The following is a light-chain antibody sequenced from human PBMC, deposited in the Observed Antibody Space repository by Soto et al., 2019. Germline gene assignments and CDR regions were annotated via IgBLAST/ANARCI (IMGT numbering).Light chain of an antibody. V-gene: IGLV1-44*01. Sequence: QSVLTQPPSASGTPGQKVTISCSGSNSNIGSNTVSWFQQLPGRAPKLRLYNNIYRPPGVPDRFSGSKSGTSVSLAISGLQSADEADYYCAAWDDSLDGHVVFGGGTQLTVL. J-gene: IGLJ7*01. CDR3: AAWDDSLDGHVV. CDR2: NNI. CDR1: NSNIGSNT.